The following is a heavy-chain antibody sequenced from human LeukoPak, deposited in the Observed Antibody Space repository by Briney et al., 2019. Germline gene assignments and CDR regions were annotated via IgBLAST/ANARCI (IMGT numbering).Heavy chain of an antibody. V-gene: IGHV4-59*08. CDR2: IYYSGST. Sequence: SETLSLTCTVSGGSISSYYWSWIRQPPGKGLEWIGYIYYSGSTYYNPSLKSRVTISVDTSKNQFSLKLSSVTAADTAVYYCASPAPVITTFDAAKFDYWGQGTLVTVSS. D-gene: IGHD3-22*01. J-gene: IGHJ4*02. CDR3: ASPAPVITTFDAAKFDY. CDR1: GGSISSYY.